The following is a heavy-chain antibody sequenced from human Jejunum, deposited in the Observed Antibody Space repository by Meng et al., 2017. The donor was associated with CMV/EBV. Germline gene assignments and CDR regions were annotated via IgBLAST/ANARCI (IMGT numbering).Heavy chain of an antibody. J-gene: IGHJ4*02. D-gene: IGHD5-24*01. Sequence: SGGIVSSYARSWVRQAPGQGLEWMGGIIPIFRTANYAQKFQGRVTITTDESTSTAYMELSSLTSEDTAVYYCARDGRDGYNYPYYFDYWGQGTLVTISS. CDR1: GGIVSSYA. V-gene: IGHV1-69*05. CDR3: ARDGRDGYNYPYYFDY. CDR2: IIPIFRTA.